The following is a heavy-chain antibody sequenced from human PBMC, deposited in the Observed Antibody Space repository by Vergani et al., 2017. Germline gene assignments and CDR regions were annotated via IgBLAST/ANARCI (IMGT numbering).Heavy chain of an antibody. V-gene: IGHV2-5*01. CDR2: IYWNDYK. CDR1: GSSLSSSGVG. J-gene: IGHJ5*02. Sequence: QITLKESGPTLVKATQTLTLTCTISGSSLSSSGVGVGWIRQPPGKALEWLALIYWNDYKHYSPSQKSRLTITKDTLKNQVVLTMTNMDPVDTATYFCAHGRYCSGGSCYSGLGWFDPWGQGTLVTVST. CDR3: AHGRYCSGGSCYSGLGWFDP. D-gene: IGHD2-15*01.